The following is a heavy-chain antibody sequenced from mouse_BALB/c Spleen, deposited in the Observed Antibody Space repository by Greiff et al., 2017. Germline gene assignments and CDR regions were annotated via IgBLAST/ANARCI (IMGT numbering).Heavy chain of an antibody. CDR2: ISDGGSYT. Sequence: EVMLVESGGGLVKPGGSLKLSCAASGFTFSDYYMYWVRQTPEKRLEWVATISDGGSYTYYPDSVKGRFTISRDNAKNNLYLQMSSLKSEDTAMYYCASYDYAMDYWGQGTSVTVSS. V-gene: IGHV5-4*02. CDR1: GFTFSDYY. J-gene: IGHJ4*01. D-gene: IGHD2-12*01. CDR3: ASYDYAMDY.